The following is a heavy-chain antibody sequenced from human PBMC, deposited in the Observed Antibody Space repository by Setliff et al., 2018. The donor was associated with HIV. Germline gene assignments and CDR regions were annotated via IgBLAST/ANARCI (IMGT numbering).Heavy chain of an antibody. CDR1: GFNFSSHT. CDR3: VTAADTGVYYCAAFDSGRDV. D-gene: IGHD2-8*01. J-gene: IGHJ4*02. Sequence: GGSLRLSCAASGFNFSSHTMNWIRQAPGKGLEWVSSISSTGTYIYYADSMKGRFTISRDNAKSRVTVSLDTSKIQFSLKLNSVTAADTGVYYCAAFDSGRDVWGQGTLVTVSS. V-gene: IGHV3-21*01. CDR2: ISSTGTYI.